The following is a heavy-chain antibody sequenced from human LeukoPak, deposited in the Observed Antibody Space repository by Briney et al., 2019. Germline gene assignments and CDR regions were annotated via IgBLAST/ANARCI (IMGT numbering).Heavy chain of an antibody. CDR3: NAFSGYFSDY. CDR2: INPSGGST. D-gene: IGHD3-22*01. Sequence: GASVKVSCKASGYTFTSYGISWVRQAPGQGLEWMGIINPSGGSTSYAQKFQGRVTMTRDTSTSTVYMELSSLRSEDTAVYYCNAFSGYFSDYWGQGTLVTVSS. J-gene: IGHJ4*02. V-gene: IGHV1-46*01. CDR1: GYTFTSYG.